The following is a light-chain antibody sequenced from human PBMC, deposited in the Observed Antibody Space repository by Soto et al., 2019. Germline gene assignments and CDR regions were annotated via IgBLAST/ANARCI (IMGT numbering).Light chain of an antibody. CDR1: QSVSNNY. J-gene: IGKJ1*01. CDR3: QQYGSSGT. CDR2: GAS. V-gene: IGKV3-20*01. Sequence: EIVLTQSPGTMSLSPGERATISCRASQSVSNNYLAWYQQKPGQAPRILIYGASNRATGIQDRFSGSGSGTEFTLTIRRLEPEDFAVYYCQQYGSSGTFGQGTKVDIK.